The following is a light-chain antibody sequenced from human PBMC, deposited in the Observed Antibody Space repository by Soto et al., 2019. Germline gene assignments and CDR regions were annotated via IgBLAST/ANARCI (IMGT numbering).Light chain of an antibody. V-gene: IGLV3-21*04. CDR2: YDS. CDR1: NIGNKR. Sequence: SYELTQPPSVSVAPEKTATITCGGDNIGNKRVHWYRQKPGQAPVLVISYDSDRPSGIPERFSGSNSGNMATLTISRVEAGDEADYYCQVWDIMTDNYVFGTGTKVTVL. CDR3: QVWDIMTDNYV. J-gene: IGLJ1*01.